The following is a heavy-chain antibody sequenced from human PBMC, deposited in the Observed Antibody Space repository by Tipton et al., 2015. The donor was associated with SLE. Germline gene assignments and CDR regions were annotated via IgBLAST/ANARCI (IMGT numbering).Heavy chain of an antibody. V-gene: IGHV4-39*07. D-gene: IGHD7-27*01. CDR1: GGPISRSCYY. Sequence: TLSLTCTVSGGPISRSCYYWGWMRQPTGKGLEWLGSIYYSGSTKYNPSLKSRVTISLDTSKTQFFLRLSSVTAADTAVYFCERGPNWGLDVAFDIWGQGTMVSASS. J-gene: IGHJ3*02. CDR2: IYYSGST. CDR3: ERGPNWGLDVAFDI.